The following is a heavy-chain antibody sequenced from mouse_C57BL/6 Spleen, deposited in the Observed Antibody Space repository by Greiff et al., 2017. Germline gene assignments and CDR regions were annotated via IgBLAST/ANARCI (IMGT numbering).Heavy chain of an antibody. V-gene: IGHV1-22*01. CDR1: GYTFTDYN. CDR2: INPNSGGT. CDR3: AISNYDYDDGDD. J-gene: IGHJ2*01. D-gene: IGHD2-4*01. Sequence: VQLQQSGPELVKPGASVKMSCKASGYTFTDYNMHWVKQSHGKSLEWIGYINPNSGGTSYNQKFKGKATLTVNKSSSTAYMELRSLTSEDSAVYYCAISNYDYDDGDDWGEGTTLTVSS.